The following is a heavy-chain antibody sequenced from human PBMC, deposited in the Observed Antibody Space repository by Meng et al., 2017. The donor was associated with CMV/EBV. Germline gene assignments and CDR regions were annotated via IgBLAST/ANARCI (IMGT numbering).Heavy chain of an antibody. D-gene: IGHD3-9*01. CDR2: VYFGAST. Sequence: GSLRLSCTVSGDSIGTSGYYRVWIRQPPGQGLEWIGSVYFGASTYYNPSLKSRTTISVDTAKNQFSLRLDSVAAADTAVYYCARHAYIGWSGPWFDPWGQGTLVTVSS. CDR1: GDSIGTSGYY. CDR3: ARHAYIGWSGPWFDP. V-gene: IGHV4-39*01. J-gene: IGHJ5*02.